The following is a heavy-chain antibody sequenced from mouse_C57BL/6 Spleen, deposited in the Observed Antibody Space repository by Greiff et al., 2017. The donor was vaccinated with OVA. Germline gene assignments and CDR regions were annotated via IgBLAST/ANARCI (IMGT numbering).Heavy chain of an antibody. CDR1: GFSLTSYA. J-gene: IGHJ1*03. V-gene: IGHV2-9-1*01. CDR2: IWTGGGT. CDR3: ARKVSDYGSSYEGYFDV. D-gene: IGHD1-1*01. Sequence: QVQLKESGPGLVAPSQSLSITCTVSGFSLTSYAISWVRQPPGKGLEWLGVIWTGGGTNYNSALKSRLSISKDNSKSQVFLKMNSLQTDDTARYYCARKVSDYGSSYEGYFDVWGTGTTVTVSS.